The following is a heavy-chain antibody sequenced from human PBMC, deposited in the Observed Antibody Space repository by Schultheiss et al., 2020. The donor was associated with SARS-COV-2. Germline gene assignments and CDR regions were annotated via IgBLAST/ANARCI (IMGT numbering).Heavy chain of an antibody. CDR2: ISWNSGSI. CDR3: ARRSSATGRHDDY. CDR1: GFTFDDYA. J-gene: IGHJ4*02. Sequence: GGSLRLSCAASGFTFDDYAMHWVRQAPGKGLEWVSGISWNSGSIGYADSVKGRFTISRDNAKNSLYLQMNSLRAEDTALYYCARRSSATGRHDDYWGQGTLVTVSS. V-gene: IGHV3-9*01. D-gene: IGHD6-19*01.